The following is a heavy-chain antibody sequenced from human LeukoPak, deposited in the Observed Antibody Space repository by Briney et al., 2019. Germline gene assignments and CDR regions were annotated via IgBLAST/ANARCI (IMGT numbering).Heavy chain of an antibody. CDR3: ATYYYGSGFGRGY. CDR2: INPNSGGT. J-gene: IGHJ4*02. D-gene: IGHD3-10*01. CDR1: GYTFTTYY. Sequence: ASVKISCKASGYTFTTYYMHWVRQAPGQGLEWMGWINPNSGGTNYAQNFQGRVTMTRDTSFSTAYMEVSRLRSEDTAVYYCATYYYGSGFGRGYWGQGTLVTVSS. V-gene: IGHV1-2*02.